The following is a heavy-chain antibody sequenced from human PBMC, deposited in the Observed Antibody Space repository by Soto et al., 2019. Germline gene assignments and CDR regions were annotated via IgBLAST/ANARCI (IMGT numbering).Heavy chain of an antibody. Sequence: EVQLLDSGGGWVQPGGSLRLSCVASGFVFSDYAMSWVRQAPGKGLEWVSAISAVGSDTYYADSVKGRFTVSRVNSKNTLYLQMTTLRAEDTAIYYCASVPIWCGSSSCYTEGFDSWGQGPLVTVSS. CDR2: ISAVGSDT. CDR1: GFVFSDYA. V-gene: IGHV3-23*01. D-gene: IGHD2-2*01. J-gene: IGHJ4*02. CDR3: ASVPIWCGSSSCYTEGFDS.